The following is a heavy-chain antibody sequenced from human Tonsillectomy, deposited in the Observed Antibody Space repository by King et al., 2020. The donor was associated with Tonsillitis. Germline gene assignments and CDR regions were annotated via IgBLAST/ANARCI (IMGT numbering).Heavy chain of an antibody. D-gene: IGHD2-15*01. Sequence: VQLVESGGGVVQPGRSLRLSCAASGFTFSSYGMHWVRQAPGKGLEWVALISYDGTNKYYADSVKGRFTISRDNSKNTLYLQMNSLRAEDTAVYYCANNSCVRSRPSRRGYYYYYYGMDVWGQGPTVTVSS. CDR3: ANNSCVRSRPSRRGYYYYYYGMDV. V-gene: IGHV3-30*18. CDR2: ISYDGTNK. CDR1: GFTFSSYG. J-gene: IGHJ6*02.